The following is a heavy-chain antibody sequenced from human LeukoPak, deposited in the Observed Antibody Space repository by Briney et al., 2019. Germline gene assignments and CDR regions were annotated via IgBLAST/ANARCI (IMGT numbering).Heavy chain of an antibody. V-gene: IGHV3-23*01. CDR3: AKGSSIYDFWSCRVMDV. Sequence: GGSLRLSCAASGFTFSSYAMSWVRQAPGKGLEWVSAISGSGGSTYYADSVKGRFTISRDNSKNTLYLQMNSLRAEDTAVYYCAKGSSIYDFWSCRVMDVWGQGTTVTVSS. D-gene: IGHD3-3*01. CDR2: ISGSGGST. CDR1: GFTFSSYA. J-gene: IGHJ6*02.